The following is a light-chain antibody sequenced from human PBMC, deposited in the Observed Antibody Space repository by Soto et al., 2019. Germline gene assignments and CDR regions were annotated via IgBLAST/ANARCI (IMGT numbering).Light chain of an antibody. J-gene: IGKJ1*01. V-gene: IGKV3-20*01. CDR3: QQYGNSPQT. CDR2: DGS. Sequence: IVLTQSPGTLSLSPGERATLSCRASQSVSSNFLAWYQQKPGQAPRLLIYDGSNRATGIPDRFSGSGSGTDFTLTISSLQSEDFAVYYCQQYGNSPQTFGQGTKVDIK. CDR1: QSVSSNF.